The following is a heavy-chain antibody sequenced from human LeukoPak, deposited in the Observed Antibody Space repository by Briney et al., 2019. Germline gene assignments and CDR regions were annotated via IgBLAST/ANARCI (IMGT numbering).Heavy chain of an antibody. CDR3: ARISSGWNFDY. CDR1: GYTFTSYA. V-gene: IGHV1-3*01. CDR2: MNAGNGNT. J-gene: IGHJ4*02. Sequence: GASVKVSCKASGYTFTSYAMHWVRQAPGQGLEWMGWMNAGNGNTKYSQKFQGRVSISRDTSATTAYMELSSLRSEDTAVYYCARISSGWNFDYRGQGTLVTVSS. D-gene: IGHD6-19*01.